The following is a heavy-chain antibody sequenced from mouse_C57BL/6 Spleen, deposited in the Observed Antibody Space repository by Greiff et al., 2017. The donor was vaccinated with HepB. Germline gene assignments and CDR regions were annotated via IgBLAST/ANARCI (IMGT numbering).Heavy chain of an antibody. V-gene: IGHV1-22*01. J-gene: IGHJ3*01. CDR2: INPNNGGT. CDR3: AATANWDVSFAY. Sequence: EVQLQQSGPELVKPGASVKMSCKASGYTFTDYNMHWVKQSHGKSLEWIGYINPNNGGTSYNQKFKGKATLTVNKSSSTAYMELRSLTSEDSAVYYCAATANWDVSFAYWGQGTLVTVSA. CDR1: GYTFTDYN. D-gene: IGHD4-1*01.